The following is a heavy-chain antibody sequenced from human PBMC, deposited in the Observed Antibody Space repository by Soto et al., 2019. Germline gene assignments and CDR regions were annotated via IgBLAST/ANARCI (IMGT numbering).Heavy chain of an antibody. V-gene: IGHV4-4*02. CDR3: ARDRGRYGFDY. CDR1: GGSISSSNW. CDR2: IYHSGST. J-gene: IGHJ4*02. D-gene: IGHD1-26*01. Sequence: SETLSLTCAVSGGSISSSNWWRWVRQPPGKGLEWVGEIYHSGSTNYNRSLKRRVTISVDKSKNQFSLKLSSVTAADTAVYYCARDRGRYGFDYWGQGTLVTVSS.